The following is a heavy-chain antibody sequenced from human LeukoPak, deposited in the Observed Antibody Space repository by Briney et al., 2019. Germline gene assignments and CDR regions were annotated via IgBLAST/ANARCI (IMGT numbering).Heavy chain of an antibody. CDR1: GYTFTSYY. J-gene: IGHJ4*02. V-gene: IGHV1-46*01. CDR3: ARLNWNPGQGNDY. Sequence: GASVKVSCKASGYTFTSYYMHWVRQAPGQGLEWTGIINPSGGSTSYAQKFQGRVTMTRDMSTSTVYMELSSLRSEDTAVYYCARLNWNPGQGNDYWGQGTLVTVSS. CDR2: INPSGGST. D-gene: IGHD1-1*01.